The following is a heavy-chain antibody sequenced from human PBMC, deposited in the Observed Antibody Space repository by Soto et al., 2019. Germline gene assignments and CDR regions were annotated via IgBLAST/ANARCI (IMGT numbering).Heavy chain of an antibody. CDR2: TYYRSRWYN. J-gene: IGHJ6*03. V-gene: IGHV6-1*01. CDR3: AGTTSLQLYYMDV. CDR1: GDSVSSNSAA. D-gene: IGHD1-7*01. Sequence: QVQLQQSGPGLVMPSQTLSLTCSISGDSVSSNSAAWNWIRHSPSRGLEWLGRTYYRSRWYNEYAVSVKSRITVNPATSKTLFYLHLNSVTPEDTAVYYCAGTTSLQLYYMDVWDKGTTVTVS.